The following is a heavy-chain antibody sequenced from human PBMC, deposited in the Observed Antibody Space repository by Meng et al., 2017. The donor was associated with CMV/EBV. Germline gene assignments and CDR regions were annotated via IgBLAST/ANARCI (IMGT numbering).Heavy chain of an antibody. CDR3: ARGYCSSTSCSAPDY. CDR1: GGTFSSYT. D-gene: IGHD2-2*01. CDR2: IIPILGIA. Sequence: SVKVSCKASGGTFSSYTISWVRQAPGQGLEWMGRIIPILGIANYAQKFQGRVTINADKSTSTAYMELSSLRSEDTAVYYCARGYCSSTSCSAPDYWGQGTLVTVSS. J-gene: IGHJ4*02. V-gene: IGHV1-69*02.